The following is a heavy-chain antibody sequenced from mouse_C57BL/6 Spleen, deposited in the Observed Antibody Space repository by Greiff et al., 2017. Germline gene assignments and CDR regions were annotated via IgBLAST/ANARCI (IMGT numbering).Heavy chain of an antibody. Sequence: EVKLMESGGGLVKPGGSLKLSCAASGFTFSSYAMSWVRQTPEKRLEWVATISDGGSYTYYPDNVKGRFTISRDNAKNNLYLQMSHLKSEDTAMYYCARGDYRYFDVWGTGTTVTVSS. CDR1: GFTFSSYA. J-gene: IGHJ1*03. CDR3: ARGDYRYFDV. CDR2: ISDGGSYT. V-gene: IGHV5-4*03.